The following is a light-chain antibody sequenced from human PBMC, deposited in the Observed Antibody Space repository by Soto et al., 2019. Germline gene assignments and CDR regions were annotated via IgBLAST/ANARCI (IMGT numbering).Light chain of an antibody. Sequence: VMTQAPATLSVSPGERATLSCRASQTINNNVAWYQLKDGQSPRLLIYDTSARATGVPARFSGSRSGPEFTLTINSLQSEDFAIYYCQRYNNWPLTFGGGTKVDIK. CDR2: DTS. V-gene: IGKV3-15*01. CDR3: QRYNNWPLT. J-gene: IGKJ4*01. CDR1: QTINNN.